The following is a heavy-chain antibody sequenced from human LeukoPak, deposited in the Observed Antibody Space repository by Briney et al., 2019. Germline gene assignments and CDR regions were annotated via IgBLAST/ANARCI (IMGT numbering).Heavy chain of an antibody. CDR1: GGTFSSYA. J-gene: IGHJ3*02. D-gene: IGHD4-17*01. V-gene: IGHV1-69*06. CDR3: ARDRADYGDYVFGAFDI. Sequence: ASVKVSCNASGGTFSSYAISWVRQAPGQGLEWMGGIIPIFGTANYAQKFQGRVTITADKSTSTAYMELSSLRSEDTAVYYCARDRADYGDYVFGAFDIWGQGTMVTVSS. CDR2: IIPIFGTA.